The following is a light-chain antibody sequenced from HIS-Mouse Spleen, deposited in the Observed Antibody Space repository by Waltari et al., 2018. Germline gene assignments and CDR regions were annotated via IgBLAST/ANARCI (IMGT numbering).Light chain of an antibody. Sequence: DIQMTQSPSTPSASVGDRATITCRASQSISSWLAWYQQKPGKAPKLLTYKASSLESGVPSRFSGSGSGTEFTLTISSLQPDDFATYYCQQYNSYSWTFGQGTKVEIK. CDR2: KAS. CDR3: QQYNSYSWT. V-gene: IGKV1-5*03. J-gene: IGKJ1*01. CDR1: QSISSW.